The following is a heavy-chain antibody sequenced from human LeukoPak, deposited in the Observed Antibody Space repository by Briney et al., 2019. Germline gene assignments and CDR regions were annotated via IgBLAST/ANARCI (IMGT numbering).Heavy chain of an antibody. D-gene: IGHD3-16*01. CDR2: ISGSGGGT. CDR3: ARDTYSAKISLWGD. Sequence: PGGSLRLSCAASGFTFSSYAMSWVRQAPGKGLEWVSAISGSGGGTYYADSVKGRFPTSRNNSKNTLYMQMNSLRAEDTAVFYCARDTYSAKISLWGDWGQGTLVTVSS. V-gene: IGHV3-23*01. CDR1: GFTFSSYA. J-gene: IGHJ4*02.